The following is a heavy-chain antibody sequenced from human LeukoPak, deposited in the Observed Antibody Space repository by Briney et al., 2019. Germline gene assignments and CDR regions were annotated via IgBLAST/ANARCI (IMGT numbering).Heavy chain of an antibody. J-gene: IGHJ4*02. CDR3: ARGAQYYFDSSGYPDY. CDR2: INPNSGGT. D-gene: IGHD3-22*01. CDR1: GYTFTSYD. Sequence: ASVKVSCKASGYTFTSYDINWVRQAPGQGLEWMGWINPNSGGTNYAQKFQGRVTMTRDTSISTAYMELSRLRSDDTAVYYCARGAQYYFDSSGYPDYWGQGTLVTVSS. V-gene: IGHV1-2*02.